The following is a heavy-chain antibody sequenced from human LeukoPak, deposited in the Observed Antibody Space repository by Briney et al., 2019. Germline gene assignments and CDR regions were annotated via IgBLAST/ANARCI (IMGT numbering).Heavy chain of an antibody. J-gene: IGHJ4*02. V-gene: IGHV4-59*01. CDR3: ARNYDSSGYTTFGY. Sequence: SSETLSLTCTVSGGSISSYYWSWIRQPPGKGLVWIGYMYYSGSTNYNPSLKSRVTISVDTSKNQFSLKLSSVTAADTAIYYCARNYDSSGYTTFGYWGQGTLVTVSS. D-gene: IGHD3-22*01. CDR2: MYYSGST. CDR1: GGSISSYY.